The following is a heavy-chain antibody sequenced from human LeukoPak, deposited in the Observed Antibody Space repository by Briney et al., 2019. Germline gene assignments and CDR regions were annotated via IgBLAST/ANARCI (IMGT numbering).Heavy chain of an antibody. CDR3: ARGQWLDIS. CDR1: GESLSGYY. V-gene: IGHV4-34*01. Sequence: PSETLSLTCAVSGESLSGYYWTWIRQPPGKGLEWIGEINHSGNTNYNPSLKSRVTISVDTSKNQFSLKLASVTAADTAVYYCARGQWLDISWGQGTLVTVSS. J-gene: IGHJ5*02. D-gene: IGHD6-19*01. CDR2: INHSGNT.